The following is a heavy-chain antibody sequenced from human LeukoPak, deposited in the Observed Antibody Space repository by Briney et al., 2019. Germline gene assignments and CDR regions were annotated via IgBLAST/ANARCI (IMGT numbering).Heavy chain of an antibody. CDR1: GFTFSSYW. CDR3: VSALGGQGGH. J-gene: IGHJ4*02. Sequence: GGSLRLSCAASGFTFSSYWMHWVRQAPGKGLVWVSRINSDGSSTSYADSVKGRFTISRDNAKSTLFLQMNSLRVDDTAVYYCVSALGGQGGHWGQGTLVTVSS. CDR2: INSDGSST. V-gene: IGHV3-74*01. D-gene: IGHD1-26*01.